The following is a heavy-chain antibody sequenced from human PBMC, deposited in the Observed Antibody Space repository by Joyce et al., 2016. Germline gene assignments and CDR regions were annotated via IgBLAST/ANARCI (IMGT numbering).Heavy chain of an antibody. CDR2: ISSRSSTI. V-gene: IGHV3-48*01. CDR1: GFTFRSYS. CDR3: AKANYGDKIDAFDI. D-gene: IGHD4-17*01. J-gene: IGHJ3*02. Sequence: EVQLVEYGGGLVQPGGSLRLSCAASGFTFRSYSMTWVRQAPGKGLAWISYISSRSSTIYCADTVKGRFTISRDNAKISLYLQMNSLRAEDTAVYYCAKANYGDKIDAFDIWGQGTMVTVSS.